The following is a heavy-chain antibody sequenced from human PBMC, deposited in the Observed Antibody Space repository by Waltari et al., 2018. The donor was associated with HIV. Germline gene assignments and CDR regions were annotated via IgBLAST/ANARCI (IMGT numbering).Heavy chain of an antibody. V-gene: IGHV3-7*01. Sequence: AAGGFTFSDYWMSWVRQTPGKGLEWVANIKQDGSQKYYVDSVKGRFTISRDNAKKSLDLQMNSLRPEDTAVYYCARARAVPAPTRGHMYYFNMDVWGQGTTVIVSS. CDR3: ARARAVPAPTRGHMYYFNMDV. CDR2: IKQDGSQK. CDR1: GFTFSDYW. D-gene: IGHD2-2*01. J-gene: IGHJ6*02.